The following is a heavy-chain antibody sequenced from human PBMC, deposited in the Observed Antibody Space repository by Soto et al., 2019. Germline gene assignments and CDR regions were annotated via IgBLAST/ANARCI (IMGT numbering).Heavy chain of an antibody. D-gene: IGHD6-19*01. CDR1: GYTLTELS. Sequence: ASVKVSCKVSGYTLTELSMHWVRQAPGKGLEWMGGFDPEDGETIYAQKFQGRVTMTEDTSTDTAYMELSSLRSEDTAVYYCATVDRSGGLNWFDPWGQGTLVTVSS. CDR3: ATVDRSGGLNWFDP. J-gene: IGHJ5*02. V-gene: IGHV1-24*01. CDR2: FDPEDGET.